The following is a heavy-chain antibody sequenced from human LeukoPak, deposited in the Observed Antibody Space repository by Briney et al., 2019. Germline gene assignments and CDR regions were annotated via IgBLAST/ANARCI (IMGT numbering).Heavy chain of an antibody. CDR3: ARRGYSGYEPDY. V-gene: IGHV4-39*01. Sequence: PSETLSLTCTVSGGSISGFYWGWIRQPPGKGLEWIGSIYYSGSTYYNPSLKSRVTISVDTSKNQFSLKLSSVTAADTAVYYCARRGYSGYEPDYWGQGTLVTVSS. CDR1: GGSISGFY. D-gene: IGHD5-12*01. CDR2: IYYSGST. J-gene: IGHJ4*02.